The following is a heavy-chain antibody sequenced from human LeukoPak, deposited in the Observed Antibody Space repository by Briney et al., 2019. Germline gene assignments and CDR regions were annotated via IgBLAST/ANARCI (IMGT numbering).Heavy chain of an antibody. D-gene: IGHD3-9*01. CDR2: INPNSGGT. CDR3: ARGYYDILTGYYIRDDWFDP. J-gene: IGHJ5*02. CDR1: GYTFTGYY. Sequence: GASVKVSCKASGYTFTGYYMHWVRQAPGQGLEWMGWINPNSGGTNYAQKFQGRVTMTRDTSISTAYMELSRLRSDDTAVYYCARGYYDILTGYYIRDDWFDPWGQGTLVTVSS. V-gene: IGHV1-2*02.